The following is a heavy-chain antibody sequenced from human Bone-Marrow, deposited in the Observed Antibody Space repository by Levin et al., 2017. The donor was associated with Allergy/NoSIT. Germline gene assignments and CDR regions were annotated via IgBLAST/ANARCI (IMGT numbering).Heavy chain of an antibody. J-gene: IGHJ3*02. D-gene: IGHD4-11*01. V-gene: IGHV3-7*01. CDR3: ATVTVYDAFDI. CDR1: GFPFSDFW. Sequence: PAGGSLRLSCAASGFPFSDFWMSWVRQAPGKGLEWVANIKEDGSEKYYVDSVKGRFTISRDNAKNSLYLQMNSLRAEDTAVYYCATVTVYDAFDIWGQGTMVIVSS. CDR2: IKEDGSEK.